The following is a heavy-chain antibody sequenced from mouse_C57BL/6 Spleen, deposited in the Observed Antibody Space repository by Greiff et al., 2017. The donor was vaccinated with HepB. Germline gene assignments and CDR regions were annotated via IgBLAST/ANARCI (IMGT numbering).Heavy chain of an antibody. Sequence: EVQLQESGPGLVKPSQSLSLTCSVTGYSITSGYYWNWIRQFPGNKLEWMGYISYDGSNNYNPSLKNRISITRDTSKNQFFLKLNSVTTEDTATYYCARVYDYDGLDYWGQGTTLTVSS. CDR2: ISYDGSN. V-gene: IGHV3-6*01. CDR3: ARVYDYDGLDY. J-gene: IGHJ2*01. D-gene: IGHD2-4*01. CDR1: GYSITSGYY.